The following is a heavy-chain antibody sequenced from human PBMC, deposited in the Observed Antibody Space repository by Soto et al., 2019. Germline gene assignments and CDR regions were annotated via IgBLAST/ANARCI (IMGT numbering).Heavy chain of an antibody. CDR1: GFTFSNYA. Sequence: EVQLLESGGGLVQPGGSLRLSCAASGFTFSNYAMSWARQAPGKGLEWVSGTSGSGISTYYADSVKGRFTISRDNSKNRLYLQMNSLRAEDTAVYYCAKGSCSGGSCYLHLEYWGQGTLVTVSS. CDR3: AKGSCSGGSCYLHLEY. CDR2: TSGSGIST. D-gene: IGHD2-15*01. V-gene: IGHV3-23*01. J-gene: IGHJ4*02.